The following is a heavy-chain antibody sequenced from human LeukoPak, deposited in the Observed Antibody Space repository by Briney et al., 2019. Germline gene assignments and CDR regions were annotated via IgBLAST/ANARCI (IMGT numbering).Heavy chain of an antibody. Sequence: GGSLRLSCAASGFSFSDYDMHWVRRAQGKGLEWVAYIRYDGSNKYYVDSVKGRFTISRDNSKNTLYLQMKSLRAEDTAVYYCAKDLPHYYGSGTLDYWGQGTLVTVST. D-gene: IGHD3-10*01. J-gene: IGHJ4*02. CDR3: AKDLPHYYGSGTLDY. CDR1: GFSFSDYD. V-gene: IGHV3-30*02. CDR2: IRYDGSNK.